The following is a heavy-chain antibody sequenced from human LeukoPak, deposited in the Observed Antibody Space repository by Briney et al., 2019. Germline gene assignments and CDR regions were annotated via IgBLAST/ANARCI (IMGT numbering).Heavy chain of an antibody. CDR2: IKEDGSEP. J-gene: IGHJ3*02. D-gene: IGHD3-3*01. Sequence: PGGSLRLSCAASGFTFSSYGMHWVRQAPGRGLEWVANIKEDGSEPYYLDSVKGRFTISRDNAKNSVYLQMDSLRAEDTALYYCAKDTGRPTDGITMEDNAFDIWGQGTMVTVSS. V-gene: IGHV3-7*03. CDR3: AKDTGRPTDGITMEDNAFDI. CDR1: GFTFSSYG.